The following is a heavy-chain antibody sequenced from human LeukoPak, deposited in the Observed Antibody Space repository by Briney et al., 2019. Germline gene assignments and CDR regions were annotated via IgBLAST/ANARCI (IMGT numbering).Heavy chain of an antibody. CDR2: TYYNSK. J-gene: IGHJ3*01. CDR3: ARGRHSAFDV. Sequence: SQTLSLTCALSGDSVSSNSVAWNWLRQSPSRGLEWLGRTYYNSKDYAVSLKGRITINADTSKNQFSLQLNSVTPEDTAVYYCARGRHSAFDVWGQGTVVTVSS. V-gene: IGHV6-1*01. CDR1: GDSVSSNSVA. D-gene: IGHD2-21*01.